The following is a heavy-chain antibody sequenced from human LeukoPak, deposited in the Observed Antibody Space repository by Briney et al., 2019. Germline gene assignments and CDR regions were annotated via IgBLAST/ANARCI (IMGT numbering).Heavy chain of an antibody. CDR2: IYYSGRT. CDR3: ARDSYSWFDP. Sequence: SETLSLTCTVSGGSISSDYWSWIRQPPGKGLEWIGYIYYSGRTYYNPSLKSRITISVDTSKNQFSLKLRSVTAADTAVYYCARDSYSWFDPWGQGTLVTVSS. J-gene: IGHJ5*02. CDR1: GGSISSDY. V-gene: IGHV4-59*01.